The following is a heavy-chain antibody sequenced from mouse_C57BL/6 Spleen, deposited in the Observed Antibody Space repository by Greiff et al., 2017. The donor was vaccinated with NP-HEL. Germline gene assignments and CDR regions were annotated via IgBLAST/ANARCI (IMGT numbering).Heavy chain of an antibody. J-gene: IGHJ2*01. D-gene: IGHD2-3*01. Sequence: DVMLVESGGGLVQPGGSMKLSCVASGFTFSNYWMNWVRQSPEKGLEWVAQIRLKSDNYATHYAESVKGRFTISRDDSKSSVYLQMNNLRAEDTGIYYCTESGYDGYYWGQGTTLTVSS. CDR1: GFTFSNYW. CDR3: TESGYDGYY. V-gene: IGHV6-3*01. CDR2: IRLKSDNYAT.